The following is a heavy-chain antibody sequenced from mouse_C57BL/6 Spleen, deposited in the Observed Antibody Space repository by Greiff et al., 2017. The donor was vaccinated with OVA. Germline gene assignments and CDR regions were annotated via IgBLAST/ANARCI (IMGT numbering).Heavy chain of an antibody. CDR2: IDPENGDT. D-gene: IGHD1-1*01. J-gene: IGHJ2*01. CDR1: GFNIKDDY. V-gene: IGHV14-4*01. Sequence: VHVKQSGAELVRPGASVKLSCTASGFNIKDDYMHWVKQRPEQGLEWIGWIDPENGDTEYASKFQGKATITADTSSNTAYLQLSSLTSEDTAVYYCTTGHTTVVAEDYWGQGTTLTVSS. CDR3: TTGHTTVVAEDY.